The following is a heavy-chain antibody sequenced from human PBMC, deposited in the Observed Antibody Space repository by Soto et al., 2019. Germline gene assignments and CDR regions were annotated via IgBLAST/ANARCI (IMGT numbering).Heavy chain of an antibody. Sequence: QVQLQQWGAGPLRPLETLSLTCGVSGGSFSGYYWAWIRQSPVKGLEWIGEINDRGSINYNPSLKSRVSISVDTSKNHYSLNLRSVTAADTAVYYCARESHDILTGPPWVWYFDLWGSGTLVTVSS. CDR3: ARESHDILTGPPWVWYFDL. J-gene: IGHJ2*01. V-gene: IGHV4-34*01. D-gene: IGHD3-9*01. CDR1: GGSFSGYY. CDR2: INDRGSI.